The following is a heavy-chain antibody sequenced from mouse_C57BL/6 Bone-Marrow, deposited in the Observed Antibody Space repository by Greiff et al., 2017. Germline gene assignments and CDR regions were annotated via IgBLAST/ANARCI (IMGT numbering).Heavy chain of an antibody. J-gene: IGHJ1*03. Sequence: VQLQQSGAELVKPGASVKLSCKASGYTFTSYWMHWVKQRPGRGLEWIGRIDPKSGGTKYNEKFKGKATLTVDKPSSTAYMQLSSLTSEDSAVYYCARGNCFYWYFAVWCTGTRVTVSS. V-gene: IGHV1-72*01. CDR2: IDPKSGGT. D-gene: IGHD2-1*01. CDR1: GYTFTSYW. CDR3: ARGNCFYWYFAV.